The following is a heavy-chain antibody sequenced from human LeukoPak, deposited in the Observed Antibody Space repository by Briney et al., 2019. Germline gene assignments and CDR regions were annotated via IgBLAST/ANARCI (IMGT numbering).Heavy chain of an antibody. CDR1: GFTFSNYG. J-gene: IGHJ4*02. CDR3: AKDRDTWDPSSFGY. V-gene: IGHV3-30*02. CDR2: IRYDGSNK. Sequence: GGSLRLSCAASGFTFSNYGMHWVRQAPGKGLEWVAFIRYDGSNKYYADSVKGRFTISRDNSKNTLYLQMNSLRAEDTAVYYCAKDRDTWDPSSFGYWGQGTLVTVSS. D-gene: IGHD1-26*01.